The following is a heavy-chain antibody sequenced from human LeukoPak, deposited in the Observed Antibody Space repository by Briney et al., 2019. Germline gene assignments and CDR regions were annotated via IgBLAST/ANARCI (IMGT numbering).Heavy chain of an antibody. CDR3: ARGTLQYSSSFVDAFDV. Sequence: ASVKVSCKASGYIFTSYGISWVRQAPGQGLEWMGWISAYNGNTNYAQKVQGRVTMTTDTSTSTAYMELRSLRSDDTAVYYCARGTLQYSSSFVDAFDVWGQGTMVTVSS. J-gene: IGHJ3*01. V-gene: IGHV1-18*01. CDR1: GYIFTSYG. CDR2: ISAYNGNT. D-gene: IGHD6-13*01.